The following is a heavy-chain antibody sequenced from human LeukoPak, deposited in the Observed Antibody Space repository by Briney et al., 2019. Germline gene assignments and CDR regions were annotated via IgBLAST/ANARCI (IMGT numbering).Heavy chain of an antibody. V-gene: IGHV3-21*01. Sequence: PGGSLRLSCAASGFTFSSYSMNWVRQAPGKGLEWVSSISSSSSCIYYADSVKGRFTISRDNAKNSLYLQMNSLRAEDTAVYYCARDVDTAMVLQLDYWGQGTLVTVSS. CDR2: ISSSSSCI. D-gene: IGHD5-18*01. CDR3: ARDVDTAMVLQLDY. J-gene: IGHJ4*02. CDR1: GFTFSSYS.